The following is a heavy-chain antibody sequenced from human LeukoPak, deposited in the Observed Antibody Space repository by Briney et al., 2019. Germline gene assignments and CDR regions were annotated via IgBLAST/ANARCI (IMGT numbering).Heavy chain of an antibody. V-gene: IGHV3-7*03. D-gene: IGHD3-10*01. CDR3: ASNPIYGSGHRDAFDI. CDR1: GFTFSSYW. CDR2: IKQDGSEK. Sequence: SGGSLRLSCAASGFTFSSYWMSWVRQAPGKGLEWVANIKQDGSEKYYVDSVKGRFTISRDNAKNSLYLQMNSLRAEGTAVYYCASNPIYGSGHRDAFDIWGQGTMVTVSS. J-gene: IGHJ3*02.